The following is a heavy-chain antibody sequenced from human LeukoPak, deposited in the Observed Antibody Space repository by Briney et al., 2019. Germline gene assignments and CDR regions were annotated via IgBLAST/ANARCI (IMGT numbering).Heavy chain of an antibody. V-gene: IGHV1-8*01. CDR3: ARRHGRCSDGSCYYPDY. D-gene: IGHD2-15*01. J-gene: IGHJ4*02. CDR2: MNPNSGNT. CDR1: GYTFTSYD. Sequence: ASVKASSKASGYTFTSYDINWVRQASGQGLEWMGWMNPNSGNTGYAQKFQGRVTMTRNSSITTAYMELSSLRSEDTAVYYCARRHGRCSDGSCYYPDYWGQGTLVTVSS.